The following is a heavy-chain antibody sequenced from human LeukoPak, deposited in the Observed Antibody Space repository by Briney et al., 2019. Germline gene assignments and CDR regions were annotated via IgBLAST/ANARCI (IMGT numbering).Heavy chain of an antibody. CDR1: GGSISSSNW. Sequence: PSGTLSLTCAVSGGSISSSNWWSWVRQPPGKGLEWIGEIYHSGSTNYNPSLKSRVTISVDTSKNQFSLKLSSVTAADTAVYYCARDRVVTMVRGVIPRRYYGMDVWGKGTTVTVSS. CDR2: IYHSGST. CDR3: ARDRVVTMVRGVIPRRYYGMDV. D-gene: IGHD3-10*01. V-gene: IGHV4-4*02. J-gene: IGHJ6*04.